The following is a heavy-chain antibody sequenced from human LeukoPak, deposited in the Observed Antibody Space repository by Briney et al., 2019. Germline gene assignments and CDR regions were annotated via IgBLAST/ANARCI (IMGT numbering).Heavy chain of an antibody. J-gene: IGHJ4*02. D-gene: IGHD3-10*01. CDR3: ARHRGSGSSSIPFDH. Sequence: SETLSLTCTVSGASVVTNSPYWAWIRQSPGKGPEWIGTVYYSGSIYYNPSLKSRDTLSIDTSNHQFSLRLSSVTAADTAVYYCARHRGSGSSSIPFDHWGQGTLVTVSS. CDR1: GASVVTNSPY. V-gene: IGHV4-39*01. CDR2: VYYSGSI.